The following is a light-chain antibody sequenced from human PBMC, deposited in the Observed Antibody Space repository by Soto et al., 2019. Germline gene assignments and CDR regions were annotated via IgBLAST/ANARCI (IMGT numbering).Light chain of an antibody. CDR1: QSISSW. Sequence: DIQMTQSPSTLSASVGDRVTITCRASQSISSWLAWYQQKPGQAPMLLIYKASSLESGVPSRFTGIGAGTEVTLTISSLQPDDFATYYCQQYNSYPWTFGQGTNVYIK. CDR2: KAS. J-gene: IGKJ1*01. V-gene: IGKV1-5*03. CDR3: QQYNSYPWT.